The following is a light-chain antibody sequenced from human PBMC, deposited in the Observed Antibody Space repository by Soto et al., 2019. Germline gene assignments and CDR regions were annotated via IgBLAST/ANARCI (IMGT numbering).Light chain of an antibody. CDR2: GAS. CDR1: QNVSSSS. CDR3: QQSDSSPWT. J-gene: IGKJ1*01. Sequence: EVVVTQSPGTLSLSPGERATLSCRASQNVSSSSLAWYQQRPGQAPRLLFYGASSRATGITDRFSASGSGTHFTLTISRLEPEDFTVYYCQQSDSSPWTVGQGTEVEIK. V-gene: IGKV3-20*01.